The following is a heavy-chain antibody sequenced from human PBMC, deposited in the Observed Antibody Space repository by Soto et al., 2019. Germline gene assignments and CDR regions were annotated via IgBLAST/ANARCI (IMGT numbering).Heavy chain of an antibody. D-gene: IGHD6-13*01. CDR1: GFIFSDYT. V-gene: IGHV3-48*02. CDR3: ARDHGGSTWFVGVYYFFGMDV. Sequence: EVQLVESGGDLVQPGGSLRLSCAASGFIFSDYTMTWVRQAPGRGLEFVSHISSSGGAIFYVESVKGRFTVSRDNAKNSLYLQMNSLRDEDTAVYFCARDHGGSTWFVGVYYFFGMDVWGQGTAVTVSS. J-gene: IGHJ6*02. CDR2: ISSSGGAI.